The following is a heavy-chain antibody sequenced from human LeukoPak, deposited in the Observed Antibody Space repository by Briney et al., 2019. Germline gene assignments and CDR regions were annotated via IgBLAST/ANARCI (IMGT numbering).Heavy chain of an antibody. V-gene: IGHV4-59*01. J-gene: IGHJ6*02. Sequence: SETLSLTCAVYGGSSGYYWSWIRQPPGKGLEWIGYIYYSGSTNYNPSLKSRVTISVDTSKNQFSLKLSSVTAADTAVYYCASSTIFAYYYYGMDVWGQGTTVTVSS. D-gene: IGHD3-3*01. CDR1: GGSSGYY. CDR2: IYYSGST. CDR3: ASSTIFAYYYYGMDV.